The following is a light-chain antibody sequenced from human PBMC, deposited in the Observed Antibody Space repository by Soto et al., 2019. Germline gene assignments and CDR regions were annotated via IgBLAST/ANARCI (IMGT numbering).Light chain of an antibody. CDR3: QQYGSAPYS. CDR2: GAS. J-gene: IGKJ2*03. Sequence: EVVLTQSRGTLSLSPGERATLSCRASQSVSLNYLAWYQQKPGQTPRLLIYGASSRATGIPDRFSGSGSGTDFTLTIGRLEPEDFAVYYCQQYGSAPYSFGQGTKLEIK. CDR1: QSVSLNY. V-gene: IGKV3-20*01.